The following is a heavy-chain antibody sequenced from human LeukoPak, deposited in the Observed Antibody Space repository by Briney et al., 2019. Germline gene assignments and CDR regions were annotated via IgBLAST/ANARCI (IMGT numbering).Heavy chain of an antibody. CDR2: ISAYNGNT. J-gene: IGHJ6*02. CDR3: ASNIVATIIPYYYYYGMDV. Sequence: ASVKVSCKASGYTFTSYGISWVRRAPGQGLEWMGWISAYNGNTNYAQKLQGRVTMTTDTSTSTAYMELRSLRSDDTAVYYCASNIVATIIPYYYYYGMDVWGQGTTVTVSS. CDR1: GYTFTSYG. V-gene: IGHV1-18*01. D-gene: IGHD5-12*01.